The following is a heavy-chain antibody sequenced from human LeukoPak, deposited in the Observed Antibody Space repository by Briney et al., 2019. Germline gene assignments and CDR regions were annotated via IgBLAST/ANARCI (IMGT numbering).Heavy chain of an antibody. CDR1: GFSFSNYG. CDR3: AREMLAAVAAQS. D-gene: IGHD6-19*01. J-gene: IGHJ5*02. CDR2: IRYDGSNR. V-gene: IGHV3-30*02. Sequence: GGSLRLSCVASGFSFSNYGMQWVRQAPGKGLEWVAFIRYDGSNRYYADSVKGRFTISRDNSKNTLYLQMNSLRAEDTAVYYCAREMLAAVAAQSWGQGTLVTVSS.